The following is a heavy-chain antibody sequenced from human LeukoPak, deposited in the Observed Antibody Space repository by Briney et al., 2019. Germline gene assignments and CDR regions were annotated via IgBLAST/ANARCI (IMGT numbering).Heavy chain of an antibody. D-gene: IGHD6-19*01. CDR2: ISSSSSYI. V-gene: IGHV3-21*01. J-gene: IGHJ4*02. Sequence: PGGSLRLSCAASGFTFSSYSMNWVRQAPGKGLEWVLSISSSSSYIYYADSVKGRFTISRDNAKNSLYLQMNSLRAEDTAVYYCARDRAAVADQAYYFDYWGQGTLVTVSS. CDR3: ARDRAAVADQAYYFDY. CDR1: GFTFSSYS.